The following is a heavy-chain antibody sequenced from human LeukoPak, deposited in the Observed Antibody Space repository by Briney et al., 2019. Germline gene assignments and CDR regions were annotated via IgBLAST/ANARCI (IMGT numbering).Heavy chain of an antibody. Sequence: GGSLRLSCAASGFTFDDYGMSWVRQAPGKGLEWVSSISSSSYIYYTDSVKGRFTISRDNAKNSLYLQMNSLRAEDTAVYYCARGHDYGDDAFDIWGQGTMVTVSS. V-gene: IGHV3-69-1*01. CDR2: ISSSSYI. CDR3: ARGHDYGDDAFDI. CDR1: GFTFDDYG. J-gene: IGHJ3*02. D-gene: IGHD4-17*01.